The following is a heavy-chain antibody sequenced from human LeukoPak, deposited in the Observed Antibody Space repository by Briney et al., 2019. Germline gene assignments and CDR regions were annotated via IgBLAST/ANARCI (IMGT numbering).Heavy chain of an antibody. CDR1: GGSISSGSYY. V-gene: IGHV4-61*01. D-gene: IGHD3-22*01. J-gene: IGHJ6*03. CDR3: ARMSYYYDSSGYYYYYYMDV. Sequence: PSEALSLTCTVSGGSISSGSYYWSWIRQPPGKGLEWIGYIYYIGSTNYNPSLKSRVTISVDTSKNQSSLKLSSVTAADTAVYYCARMSYYYDSSGYYYYYYMDVWGKGTTVTVSS. CDR2: IYYIGST.